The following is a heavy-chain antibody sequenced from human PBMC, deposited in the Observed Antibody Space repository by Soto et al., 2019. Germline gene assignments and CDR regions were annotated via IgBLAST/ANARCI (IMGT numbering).Heavy chain of an antibody. V-gene: IGHV1-18*01. CDR3: ARPSGSYGDYAWSLKY. J-gene: IGHJ4*02. CDR1: GYPFTCYS. CDR2: ISAYSGDT. D-gene: IGHD4-17*01. Sequence: QIQLVQSGAEVKKPGASVKVSCKASGYPFTCYSVGWVRQAPGQGPERMGWISAYSGDTYYAQRFQDRLTMTTDASTSTAYMDLRSLRSDDTAVYYCARPSGSYGDYAWSLKYWGQGTLVTVSS.